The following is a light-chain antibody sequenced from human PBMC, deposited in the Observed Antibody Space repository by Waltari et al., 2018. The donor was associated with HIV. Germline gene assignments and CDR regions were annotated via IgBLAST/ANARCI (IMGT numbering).Light chain of an antibody. CDR1: QTISNL. Sequence: DIQMTRSPSTLSASVGDRVTITCRAGQTISNLLAWYQQKPGKAPKLLIYEASTLDSGVPLRFSGSGSGTEFTLTISGLQPDDFATYYCQQFLTYPTFGQGTKLEIK. V-gene: IGKV1-5*03. J-gene: IGKJ2*01. CDR2: EAS. CDR3: QQFLTYPT.